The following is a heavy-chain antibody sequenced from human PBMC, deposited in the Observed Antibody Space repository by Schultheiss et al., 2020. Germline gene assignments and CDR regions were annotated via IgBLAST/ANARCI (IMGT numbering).Heavy chain of an antibody. D-gene: IGHD6-6*01. CDR1: GYSFSNYW. Sequence: GESLKISCKGSGYSFSNYWIGWVRQMPGKGLEWMGIIYPGDSDTRYSPSFQGQVTISADKSISTAYLQWSSLKASDTAMYYCARRRSSQVGPNDYWGQGTLVTVSS. CDR2: IYPGDSDT. CDR3: ARRRSSQVGPNDY. J-gene: IGHJ4*02. V-gene: IGHV5-51*01.